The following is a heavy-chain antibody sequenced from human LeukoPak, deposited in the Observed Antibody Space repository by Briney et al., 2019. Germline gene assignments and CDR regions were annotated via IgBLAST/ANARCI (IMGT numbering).Heavy chain of an antibody. CDR3: AKDYSGGTYFFDY. CDR1: GFTFISYR. Sequence: PGGSLTLSCPASGFTFISYRMNWVGQPQGKGLEWVAVISYDGRDKYYADSVKGRFTISRENSKNTLYLQMNSLRAEDAAVYYCAKDYSGGTYFFDYWGQGTLVTVSS. V-gene: IGHV3-30*18. D-gene: IGHD1-26*01. CDR2: ISYDGRDK. J-gene: IGHJ4*02.